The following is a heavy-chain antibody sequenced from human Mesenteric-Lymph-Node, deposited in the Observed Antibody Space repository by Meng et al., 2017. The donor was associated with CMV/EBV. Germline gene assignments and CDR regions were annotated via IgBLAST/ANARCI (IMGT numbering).Heavy chain of an antibody. V-gene: IGHV4-38-2*02. CDR1: GYSINSDYY. D-gene: IGHD6-6*01. CDR2: GYHSGST. Sequence: SETLSLTCTVSGYSINSDYYWGWIRQPPGKGLEWIGSGYHSGSTYYNPSLKSRVTISVDTSKNQFSLKLSSVTAADTAVYYCASWGDGNIAARSFDYWGQGTLVTVSS. CDR3: ASWGDGNIAARSFDY. J-gene: IGHJ4*02.